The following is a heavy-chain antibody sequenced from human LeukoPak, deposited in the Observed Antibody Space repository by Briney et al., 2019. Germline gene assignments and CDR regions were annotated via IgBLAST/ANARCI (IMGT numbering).Heavy chain of an antibody. Sequence: PGGSLRLSCVVSGATFSNLWMNWVRQAPGKGLEWVSYISSSSSTIYYADSVKGRFTISRDNAKNSLYLQMNSLRAEDTAVYYCARGSTYYDSSGQVPFDYWGQGTLVTVSS. CDR3: ARGSTYYDSSGQVPFDY. D-gene: IGHD3-22*01. V-gene: IGHV3-48*01. CDR2: ISSSSSTI. CDR1: GATFSNLW. J-gene: IGHJ4*02.